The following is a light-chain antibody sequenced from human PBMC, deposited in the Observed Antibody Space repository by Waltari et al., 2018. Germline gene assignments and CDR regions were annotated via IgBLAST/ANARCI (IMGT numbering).Light chain of an antibody. CDR2: DAS. V-gene: IGKV3-11*01. CDR1: KSVSSY. J-gene: IGKJ2*01. Sequence: EIVLTQSPATLSLSPGENATLSSRASKSVSSYLAWYQQKPGQAPRLLIYDASNRATGIPARFSGSGSGTDFTLTISSLEPEDFAVYYCQQRSNWMYTFGQGTKLEIK. CDR3: QQRSNWMYT.